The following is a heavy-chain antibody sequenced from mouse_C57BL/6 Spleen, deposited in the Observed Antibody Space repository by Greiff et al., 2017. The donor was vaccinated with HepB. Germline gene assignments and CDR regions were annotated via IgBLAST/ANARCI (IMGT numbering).Heavy chain of an antibody. CDR1: GYTFTSYW. CDR2: IDPSDSET. J-gene: IGHJ2*01. V-gene: IGHV1-52*01. D-gene: IGHD2-5*01. CDR3: ARSSNYPYDYLDD. Sequence: VQLQQPGAELVRPGSSVKLSCKASGYTFTSYWMHWVKQRPIQGLEWIGNIDPSDSETHYNQKFKDKATVTVDKSSSTAYMQLSSLTSEDSAVYYCARSSNYPYDYLDDWGQGTTLTVSS.